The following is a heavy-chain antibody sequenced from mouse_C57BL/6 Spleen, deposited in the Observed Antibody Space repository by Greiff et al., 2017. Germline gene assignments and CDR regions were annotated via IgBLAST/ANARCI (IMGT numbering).Heavy chain of an antibody. V-gene: IGHV5-9-1*02. CDR3: TREQGNYGDYAMDD. CDR2: ISRDGDYI. CDR1: GFTFSSYA. D-gene: IGHD2-1*01. J-gene: IGHJ4*01. Sequence: EVKLVESGEGFVKPGGSLKLSCAASGFTFSSYAMSWVRQTPGMRLEWVGYISRDGDYIYYADTVKGRFTLSGDNARNTLYLHMSSLKSEDTAMYYCTREQGNYGDYAMDDWGQGTSVTVSS.